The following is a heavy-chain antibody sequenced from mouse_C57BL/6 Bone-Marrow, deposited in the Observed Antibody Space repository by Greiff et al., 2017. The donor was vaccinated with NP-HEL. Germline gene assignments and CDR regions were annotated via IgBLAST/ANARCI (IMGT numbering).Heavy chain of an antibody. CDR2: IWSGGST. J-gene: IGHJ3*01. V-gene: IGHV2-2*01. Sequence: VMLVESGPGLVQPSQSLSITCTVSGFSLTSYGVHWVRQSPGKGLEWLGVIWSGGSTDSNAAFISRLSISKYNSKSQVFFKMNSLQADDTAIYYCARKMDDGYPWFAYWGQGTLVTVSA. D-gene: IGHD2-3*01. CDR1: GFSLTSYG. CDR3: ARKMDDGYPWFAY.